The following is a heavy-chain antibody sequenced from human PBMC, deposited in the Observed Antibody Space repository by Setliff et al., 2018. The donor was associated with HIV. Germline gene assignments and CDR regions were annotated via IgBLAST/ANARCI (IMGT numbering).Heavy chain of an antibody. Sequence: ASVKVSCKASGYTFTGYYIHWVRQAPGQGLEWMGRIYPNSGGTNFEQKFQGRVTMTRDTSISTAYMELSRLTSDDTAMYYCAREATVVMGDDVDNYHYSYMDVWGKGTTVTVSS. CDR1: GYTFTGYY. J-gene: IGHJ6*03. D-gene: IGHD4-17*01. CDR2: IYPNSGGT. V-gene: IGHV1-2*06. CDR3: AREATVVMGDDVDNYHYSYMDV.